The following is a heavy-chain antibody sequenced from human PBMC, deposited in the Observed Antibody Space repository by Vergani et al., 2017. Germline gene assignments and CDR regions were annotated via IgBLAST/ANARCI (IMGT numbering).Heavy chain of an antibody. CDR2: IYYSGST. Sequence: QVQLQESGPGLVKPSETLSLTCTVSGGSISSHYWGWIRQPPGKGLEWIGSIYYSGSTYYNPSLKSRVTISVDTSKNQFSLKLSSVTAADTAVYYCARDVRGTDYGDYEGLFDYWGQGTLVTVSS. V-gene: IGHV4-39*07. CDR3: ARDVRGTDYGDYEGLFDY. J-gene: IGHJ4*02. D-gene: IGHD4-17*01. CDR1: GGSISSHY.